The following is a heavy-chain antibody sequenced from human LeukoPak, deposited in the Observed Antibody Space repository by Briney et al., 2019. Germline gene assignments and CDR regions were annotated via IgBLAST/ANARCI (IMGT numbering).Heavy chain of an antibody. CDR1: GFRFDGYA. V-gene: IGHV3-9*01. Sequence: GRSLRLSCAASGFRFDGYAMHWVRQAPGKGLEWVSGISWNSGTIAYADSVKGRFTISRDDAKNSLYLQMNSLRAEDTALYYCAKDIAPAVFYYMDVWGKGTTVIVPS. J-gene: IGHJ6*03. CDR2: ISWNSGTI. CDR3: AKDIAPAVFYYMDV.